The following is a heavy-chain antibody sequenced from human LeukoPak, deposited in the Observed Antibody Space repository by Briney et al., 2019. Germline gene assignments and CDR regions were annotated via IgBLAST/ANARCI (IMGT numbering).Heavy chain of an antibody. J-gene: IGHJ4*02. CDR2: LYSEGGRT. V-gene: IGHV3-74*01. D-gene: IGHD6-6*01. Sequence: GGSLRLSCVGSGFIFRNDWMHWVRQAPGKGLVWVSRLYSEGGRTYYADSAKGRFTISRDNAKNTLFLQMNSLTVEDTAVYYCSRGLGQPVDSWGQGTLVTVSS. CDR1: GFIFRNDW. CDR3: SRGLGQPVDS.